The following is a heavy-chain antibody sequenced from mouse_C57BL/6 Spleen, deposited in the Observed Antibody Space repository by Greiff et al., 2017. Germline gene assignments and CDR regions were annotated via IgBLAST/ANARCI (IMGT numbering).Heavy chain of an antibody. V-gene: IGHV3-5*01. D-gene: IGHD2-3*01. J-gene: IGHJ1*03. CDR2: IYYSGTI. Sequence: EVKLVESGPGLVKPSQTVFLTCTVTGISFTTGNYRWSWIRQFPGNKLEWIGYIYYSGTITYNPFLTRPTPITRDTPKNQFFLEMNALTDEDTATYDGARDTDGYYGYFDVWGTGTTVTVSS. CDR1: GISFTTGNYR. CDR3: ARDTDGYYGYFDV.